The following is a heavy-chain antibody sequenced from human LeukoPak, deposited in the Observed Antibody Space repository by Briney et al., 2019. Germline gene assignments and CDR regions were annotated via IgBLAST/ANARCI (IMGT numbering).Heavy chain of an antibody. Sequence: SETLSLTCTVSGGSISSYYSSWIRQPPGKGLEWIGYIYYSGSTNYNPSLKSRVTISVDTSKNQFSLKLSSVTAADTAVYYCARDWVYCSGGSCYSLAAFDIWGQGTMVTASS. J-gene: IGHJ3*02. D-gene: IGHD2-15*01. CDR2: IYYSGST. CDR3: ARDWVYCSGGSCYSLAAFDI. CDR1: GGSISSYY. V-gene: IGHV4-59*01.